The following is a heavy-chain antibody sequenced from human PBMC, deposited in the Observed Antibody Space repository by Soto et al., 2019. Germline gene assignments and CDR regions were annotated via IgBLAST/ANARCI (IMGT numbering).Heavy chain of an antibody. Sequence: QLQLQESGPGLVKPSETLSLTCTVSGDSISSSSYYWGWIRQPPGKGLEYIGTIYYTGSTYYNPSLKSRVTTSVDTSKHQFSLELSPGTAADTAVYYGATLVVGRVGLWGQGTMVTVSS. D-gene: IGHD2-15*01. CDR3: ATLVVGRVGL. CDR2: IYYTGST. CDR1: GDSISSSSYY. J-gene: IGHJ3*01. V-gene: IGHV4-39*01.